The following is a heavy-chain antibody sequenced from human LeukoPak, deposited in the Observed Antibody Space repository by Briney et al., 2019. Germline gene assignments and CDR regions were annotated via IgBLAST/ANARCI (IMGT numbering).Heavy chain of an antibody. D-gene: IGHD5-12*01. CDR2: IYTSGST. Sequence: TSETLSLTCTVSGGSISSSGYYWSWIRQPAGKGLEWIGRIYTSGSTNYNPSLKSRVSMSVDTSKNQFSLKLTSVTAADTAVYYCARDLYGYDPFDYWGQGTLVTVSS. J-gene: IGHJ4*02. V-gene: IGHV4-61*02. CDR1: GGSISSSGYY. CDR3: ARDLYGYDPFDY.